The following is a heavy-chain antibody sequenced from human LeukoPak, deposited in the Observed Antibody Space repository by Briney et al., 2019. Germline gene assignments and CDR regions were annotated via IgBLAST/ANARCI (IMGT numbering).Heavy chain of an antibody. V-gene: IGHV1-18*01. D-gene: IGHD3-22*01. CDR3: ARDHGDYDSSGYYSRYFQH. Sequence: GASVKVSCKASGYSFTSYGISWVRQAPGQGLEWMGWISAHNGNTKYAQEVQGRVTMTTDTSTSTAYMEMRSLRSDDTAVYYCARDHGDYDSSGYYSRYFQHWGQGTLVTVSS. CDR2: ISAHNGNT. CDR1: GYSFTSYG. J-gene: IGHJ1*01.